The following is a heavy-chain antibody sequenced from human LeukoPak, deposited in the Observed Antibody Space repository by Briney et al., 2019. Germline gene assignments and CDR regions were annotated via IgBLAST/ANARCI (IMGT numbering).Heavy chain of an antibody. Sequence: GASVKVSCKASGYTFTGYYMHWVRQAPGQGLEWMGWINPNSGGTNYAQKFQGRVTMTRDTSISTAYMELSRLRSDDTAVYYCARNRGYCSSTSCSGWVLFFDYWGQGTLVTVSS. J-gene: IGHJ4*02. CDR2: INPNSGGT. CDR1: GYTFTGYY. V-gene: IGHV1-2*02. CDR3: ARNRGYCSSTSCSGWVLFFDY. D-gene: IGHD2-2*01.